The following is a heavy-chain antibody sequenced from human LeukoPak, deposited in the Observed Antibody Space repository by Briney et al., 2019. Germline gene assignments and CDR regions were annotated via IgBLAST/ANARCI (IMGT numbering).Heavy chain of an antibody. CDR1: GYTFTDYY. Sequence: ASVKVSCKASGYTFTDYYMHWVRQAPGQGLEWMGWINPNSGGTNYAQRFQGRVTMTRDTSISTAYMELSRLRSGDTAVYYCARDSTRVLRYFDWTSRGNWFDPWGQGTLVTVSS. D-gene: IGHD3-9*01. CDR2: INPNSGGT. V-gene: IGHV1-2*02. J-gene: IGHJ5*02. CDR3: ARDSTRVLRYFDWTSRGNWFDP.